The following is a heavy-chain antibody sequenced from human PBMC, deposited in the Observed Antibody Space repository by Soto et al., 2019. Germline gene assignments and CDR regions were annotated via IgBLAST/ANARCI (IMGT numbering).Heavy chain of an antibody. CDR2: ISNSGSTI. CDR1: GFTFDDYA. V-gene: IGHV3-11*01. Sequence: GGSLRLSCTTSGFTFDDYATSWIRQAPGKGLEWISYISNSGSTIYYADSVKGRFTISRDNAKNSLYLQMNSLRAEDTAVYYCARADWGSFSYWGQGTLVTVSS. J-gene: IGHJ4*02. D-gene: IGHD7-27*01. CDR3: ARADWGSFSY.